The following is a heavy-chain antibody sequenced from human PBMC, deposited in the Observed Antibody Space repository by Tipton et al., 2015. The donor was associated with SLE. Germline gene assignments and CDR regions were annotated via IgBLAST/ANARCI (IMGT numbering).Heavy chain of an antibody. D-gene: IGHD2/OR15-2a*01. CDR2: VYPRDSEV. Sequence: QLVQSGAEVKKPGESLKISCKGSGYDFPGYYIAWVRQTPGKGLEWVGMVYPRDSEVRYSPSFQGHVTVSADNSISTAFLQWDSLKVSDTGVYYCARADTFYTSFHIWGPGTLVTVSS. CDR1: GYDFPGYY. CDR3: ARADTFYTSFHI. V-gene: IGHV5-51*03. J-gene: IGHJ3*02.